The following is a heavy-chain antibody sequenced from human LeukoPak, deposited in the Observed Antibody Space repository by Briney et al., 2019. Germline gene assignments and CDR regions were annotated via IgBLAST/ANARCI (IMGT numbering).Heavy chain of an antibody. CDR3: AKMIGGYPSPPPYFDY. V-gene: IGHV3-23*01. J-gene: IGHJ4*02. Sequence: PGGPLRLSCAACGCTFSSCARSWVRQAPGEGVEWVSAISGSCGGTYYAASVGGGSTISRDNSKNALHLQMTSLRAEDTALYYCAKMIGGYPSPPPYFDYWGQGTLVTVSS. CDR1: GCTFSSCA. CDR2: ISGSCGGT. D-gene: IGHD3-10*02.